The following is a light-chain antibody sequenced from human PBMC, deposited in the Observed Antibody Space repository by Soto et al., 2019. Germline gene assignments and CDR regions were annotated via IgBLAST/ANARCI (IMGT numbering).Light chain of an antibody. V-gene: IGKV3-20*01. Sequence: EIVLTQSPGTLSLSPGERATLSCRASQSVSSSYLAWYQKNPGQAPRLLIYGASSRATGIPDRFSGSGSGTDFTLTISRLEPEDFAVYYCEQYGSAPPWTFGQGTKVDIK. CDR2: GAS. J-gene: IGKJ1*01. CDR3: EQYGSAPPWT. CDR1: QSVSSSY.